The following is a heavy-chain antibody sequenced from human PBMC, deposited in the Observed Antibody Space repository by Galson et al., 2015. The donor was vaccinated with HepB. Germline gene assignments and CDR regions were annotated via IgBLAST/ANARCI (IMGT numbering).Heavy chain of an antibody. D-gene: IGHD6-13*01. Sequence: SVKVSCKASGGTFSSYAISWVRQAPGQGLEWMGGIIPIFGTANYAQKFQGRVTITADESTSTAYMELSSLRSEDTAVYYCAMGGSSSWGANDAFDIWGQGTMVTVSS. CDR3: AMGGSSSWGANDAFDI. CDR2: IIPIFGTA. V-gene: IGHV1-69*13. J-gene: IGHJ3*02. CDR1: GGTFSSYA.